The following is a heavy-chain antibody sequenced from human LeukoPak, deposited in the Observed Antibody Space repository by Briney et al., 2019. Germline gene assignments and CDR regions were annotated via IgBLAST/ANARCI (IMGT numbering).Heavy chain of an antibody. D-gene: IGHD3-10*01. V-gene: IGHV3-7*01. CDR1: GFTFSSYW. CDR3: ASDGFGTLEDY. Sequence: GGSLRLSCAASGFTFSSYWMSWVRQAPGKGLEWVANIKQDGSGKYYVDSVKGRFTISRDNAKNSLYLQMNSLRAEDTAVYYCASDGFGTLEDYWGQGTLVTVSS. CDR2: IKQDGSGK. J-gene: IGHJ4*02.